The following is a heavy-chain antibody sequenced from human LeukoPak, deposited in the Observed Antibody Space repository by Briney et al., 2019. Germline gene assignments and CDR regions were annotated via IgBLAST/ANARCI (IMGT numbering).Heavy chain of an antibody. Sequence: GGSLRLSCVASGFTFSSYAMSWVRQAPGKGLEWVSGISDSGGTTYYADSVKGRFTISRDNSKNTLYLQMNSLRAEDTAVYYCAREWYYYDSSGYYFDDAFDIWGQGTMVTVSS. J-gene: IGHJ3*02. CDR3: AREWYYYDSSGYYFDDAFDI. V-gene: IGHV3-23*01. D-gene: IGHD3-22*01. CDR1: GFTFSSYA. CDR2: ISDSGGTT.